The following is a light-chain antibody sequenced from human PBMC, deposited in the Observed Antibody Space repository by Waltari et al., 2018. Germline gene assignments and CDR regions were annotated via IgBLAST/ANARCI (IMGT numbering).Light chain of an antibody. V-gene: IGLV4-69*01. CDR3: ETGGHGTWV. Sequence: QLVLTQSPSASASLGASVKLTCTLSRGHSSNIIAWLQQRPERGPRYLMKVNSDGSHSKGDAIPVRFSGSSCGAGRYLTISSLQSEAEADYYCETGGHGTWVFGGGTKLTVL. J-gene: IGLJ3*02. CDR2: VNSDGSH. CDR1: RGHSSNI.